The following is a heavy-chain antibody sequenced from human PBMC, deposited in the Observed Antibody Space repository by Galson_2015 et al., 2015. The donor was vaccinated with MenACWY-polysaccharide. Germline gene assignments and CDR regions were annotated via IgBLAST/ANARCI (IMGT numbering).Heavy chain of an antibody. CDR3: ARARGSPRGYGMDV. CDR2: MFTSGHT. CDR1: GASISDYY. D-gene: IGHD1-26*01. J-gene: IGHJ6*02. Sequence: SETLSLTCTVSGASISDYYWSWIRQPAGKGMEWIGRMFTSGHTNYNPSLKSRVTMSVDTSNNQFSLKVTSVTAADTAVYYCARARGSPRGYGMDVWGQGTTVTVSS. V-gene: IGHV4-4*07.